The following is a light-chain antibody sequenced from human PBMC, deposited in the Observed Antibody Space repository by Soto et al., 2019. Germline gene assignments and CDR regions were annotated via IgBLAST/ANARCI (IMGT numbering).Light chain of an antibody. CDR1: SSDVGGYNF. CDR3: TSYAGGNNV. Sequence: QSALTQPPSASGSPGQSVTISCTGTSSDVGGYNFVSWYRQHPGKVPKLMVYEVNQRPSGVPDRFSGSKSGNTASLTVSGLQADDEADYYCTSYAGGNNVFGTGTKLTVL. V-gene: IGLV2-8*01. J-gene: IGLJ1*01. CDR2: EVN.